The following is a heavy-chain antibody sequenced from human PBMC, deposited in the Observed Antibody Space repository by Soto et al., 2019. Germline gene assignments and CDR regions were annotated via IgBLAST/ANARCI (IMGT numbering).Heavy chain of an antibody. D-gene: IGHD2-15*01. CDR2: ISSSSSNT. V-gene: IGHV3-21*01. CDR1: GFTFSSYP. CDR3: ARDPGGLDAFDI. J-gene: IGHJ3*02. Sequence: ASLRLSCAASGFTFSSYPMTRVRQAPGKGLEWVSAISSSSSNTYYADSVKGRFTISRDNAKNSLYLQMNSLRAEDTAVYYCARDPGGLDAFDIWGQGTMVTVSS.